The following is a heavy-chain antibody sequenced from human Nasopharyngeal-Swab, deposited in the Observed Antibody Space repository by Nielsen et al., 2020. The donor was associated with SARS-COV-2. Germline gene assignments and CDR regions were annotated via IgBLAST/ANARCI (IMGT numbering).Heavy chain of an antibody. CDR2: IKSKTDGGTT. CDR1: GFTFSSFG. J-gene: IGHJ3*02. CDR3: TTSGYDSTSDAFDI. V-gene: IGHV3-15*01. Sequence: GESLKISCAASGFTFSSFGMHWVRQAPGKGLEWVGRIKSKTDGGTTDYAAPVKGRFTISRDDSKNTLYLQMNSLKTEDTAVYYCTTSGYDSTSDAFDIWGQGTMVTVSS. D-gene: IGHD3-22*01.